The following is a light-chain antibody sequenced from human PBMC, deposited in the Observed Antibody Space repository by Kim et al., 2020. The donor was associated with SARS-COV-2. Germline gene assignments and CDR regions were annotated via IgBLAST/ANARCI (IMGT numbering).Light chain of an antibody. CDR2: GAS. J-gene: IGKJ5*01. CDR3: QQYNNWRIT. V-gene: IGKV3-15*01. CDR1: QSVSSN. Sequence: VCPGGRANLSCRASQSVSSNLAWYQQKPGQAPRLLIYGASTRATGIPARFSGSGSGTEFTLTISSLQSEDFAVYYCQQYNNWRITFGQGTRLEIK.